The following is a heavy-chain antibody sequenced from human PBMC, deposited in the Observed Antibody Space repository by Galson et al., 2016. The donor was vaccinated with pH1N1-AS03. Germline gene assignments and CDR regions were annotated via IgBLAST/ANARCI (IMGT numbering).Heavy chain of an antibody. CDR1: GYTFSDYY. CDR3: ARGGGSSLDY. J-gene: IGHJ4*02. V-gene: IGHV1-2*02. Sequence: SVKVSCKASGYTFSDYYMHWVRQAPGQELEWMGWINPSSGGTKYTQKFQGRVTMTRDTSISTAHMELSRLTSDDTAVYFCARGGGSSLDYWGQGTLVPVSS. D-gene: IGHD1-26*01. CDR2: INPSSGGT.